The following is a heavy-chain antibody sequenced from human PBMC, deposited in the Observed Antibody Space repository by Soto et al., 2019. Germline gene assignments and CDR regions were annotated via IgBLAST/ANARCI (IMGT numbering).Heavy chain of an antibody. D-gene: IGHD3-9*01. CDR1: GYTFTRSG. J-gene: IGHJ4*02. CDR2: IIPILGIA. V-gene: IGHV1-69*04. Sequence: SVKVSCKASGYTFTRSGISWVRQAPGQGLEWMGRIIPILGIANYAQKFQGRVTITADTSTSTAYMELSSLRSEDTAVYYCARSGYSDSFDYWGQGTLVTVSS. CDR3: ARSGYSDSFDY.